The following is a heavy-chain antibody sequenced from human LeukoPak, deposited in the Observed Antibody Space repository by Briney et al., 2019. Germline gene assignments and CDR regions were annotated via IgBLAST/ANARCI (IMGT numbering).Heavy chain of an antibody. CDR3: ARLDWNYGYFDY. CDR2: IKQDGREK. V-gene: IGHV3-7*01. CDR1: GFTFSSYW. Sequence: PGGSLRLSCAASGFTFSSYWMSWVRQAPGKGLEWGADIKQDGREKYYVDSVKGRFTISRDNAKNSLYLQMNSLRAEDTAVYYCARLDWNYGYFDYWGQGTLVTVSS. J-gene: IGHJ4*02. D-gene: IGHD1-7*01.